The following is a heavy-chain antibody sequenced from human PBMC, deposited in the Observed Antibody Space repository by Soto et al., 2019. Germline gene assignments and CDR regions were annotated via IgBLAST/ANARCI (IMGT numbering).Heavy chain of an antibody. Sequence: NPSETLSLTCTVSGGSISSGDYYWSWIRQPPGKGLEWIGYIYYSGSTYYNPSLKSRVTISVDTSKNQFSLKLSSVTAADTAVYYCAREKTDGDYHVGYFDLWGRGTLVTVSS. D-gene: IGHD4-17*01. CDR3: AREKTDGDYHVGYFDL. V-gene: IGHV4-30-4*01. CDR1: GGSISSGDYY. J-gene: IGHJ2*01. CDR2: IYYSGST.